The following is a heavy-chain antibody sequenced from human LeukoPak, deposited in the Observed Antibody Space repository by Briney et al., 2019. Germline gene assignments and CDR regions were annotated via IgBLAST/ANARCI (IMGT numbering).Heavy chain of an antibody. CDR3: ARAGGYGNNLGFDP. CDR1: GFTFSTYG. V-gene: IGHV3-21*01. J-gene: IGHJ5*02. D-gene: IGHD4-11*01. Sequence: GGSLRLSCEASGFTFSTYGMSWVRQAPGKGLEWVSSISSSSSYIYYADSVKGRFTISRDNAKNSLYLQMNSLRAEDTAVYYCARAGGYGNNLGFDPWGQGTLVTVSS. CDR2: ISSSSSYI.